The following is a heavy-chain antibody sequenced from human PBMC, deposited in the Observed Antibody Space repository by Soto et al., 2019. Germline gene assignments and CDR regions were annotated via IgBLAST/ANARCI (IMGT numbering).Heavy chain of an antibody. V-gene: IGHV1-69*13. CDR2: IIPMFGTP. Sequence: SVKVSCKASGGTIRTYAINWVRQAPGQGLEWMGGIIPMFGTPNYGQKFHGRVTITADEFTSTAYMEMHSLRAEDTAVYYCARESEDLTSNFDYWGQGTLVTVSS. J-gene: IGHJ4*02. CDR3: ARESEDLTSNFDY. CDR1: GGTIRTYA.